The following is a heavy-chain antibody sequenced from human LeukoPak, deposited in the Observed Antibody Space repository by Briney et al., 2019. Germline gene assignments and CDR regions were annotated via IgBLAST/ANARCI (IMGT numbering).Heavy chain of an antibody. D-gene: IGHD2-15*01. CDR3: ARHKVVVPSGWFAP. J-gene: IGHJ5*02. Sequence: PSETLSLTCTVSGGSISSSSHYWGWVRQPPGRGLEWIESIYYSGSTYYNPSLKSRFTISVDTSKNQFSLRLSVLTAAATAVDYCARHKVVVPSGWFAPWGQGTLVTVSS. CDR2: IYYSGST. CDR1: GGSISSSSHY. V-gene: IGHV4-39*01.